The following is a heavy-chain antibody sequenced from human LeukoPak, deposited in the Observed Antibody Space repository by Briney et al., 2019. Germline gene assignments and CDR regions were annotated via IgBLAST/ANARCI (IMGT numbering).Heavy chain of an antibody. CDR3: ARGPQTYYDILTGLSF. J-gene: IGHJ4*02. V-gene: IGHV4-34*01. D-gene: IGHD3-9*01. CDR1: GGSFSGYY. Sequence: SETLSLTCAVYGGSFSGYYWSWIRQPPGKGLEWIGEINHSGSTNYNPSLTSRVTISGDTSKKQFSLKLSSVTAADTAVYYCARGPQTYYDILTGLSFWGQGTLVTVSS. CDR2: INHSGST.